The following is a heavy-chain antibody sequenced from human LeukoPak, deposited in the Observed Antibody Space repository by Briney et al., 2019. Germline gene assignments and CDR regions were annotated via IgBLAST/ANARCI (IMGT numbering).Heavy chain of an antibody. Sequence: SETLSLTCAVYGGSFSSDYWSWIRQPPGKGLEWIGEINHSGSTNYNPSLKSRVTISVDTSKNQFSLKLSSVTAADTAVYYCARSYAHDYWGQGTLVTVSS. V-gene: IGHV4-34*01. CDR3: ARSYAHDY. CDR1: GGSFSSDY. D-gene: IGHD2-2*01. CDR2: INHSGST. J-gene: IGHJ4*02.